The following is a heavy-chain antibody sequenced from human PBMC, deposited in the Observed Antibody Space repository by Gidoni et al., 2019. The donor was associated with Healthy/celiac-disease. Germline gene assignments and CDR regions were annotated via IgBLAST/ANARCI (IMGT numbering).Heavy chain of an antibody. J-gene: IGHJ3*02. Sequence: QVQLQESGPGLVKPSQTLSLTCTVSGGSISSGGYYWSWIRQHPGKGLEWIGYIYYSGSTYYNPSLKSRVTISVDTSKNQFSLKLSSVTAADTAVYYCARDGNDIVVVPAAMGAFDIWGQGTMVTVSS. CDR2: IYYSGST. CDR3: ARDGNDIVVVPAAMGAFDI. CDR1: GGSISSGGYY. V-gene: IGHV4-31*03. D-gene: IGHD2-2*01.